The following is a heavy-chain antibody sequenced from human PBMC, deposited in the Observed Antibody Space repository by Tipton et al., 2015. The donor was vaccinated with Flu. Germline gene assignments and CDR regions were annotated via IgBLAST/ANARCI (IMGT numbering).Heavy chain of an antibody. CDR1: GDALSSSGYY. CDR2: IFYSGSL. CDR3: ARGLTYYYDNGGYRIWFDS. D-gene: IGHD3-22*01. V-gene: IGHV4-31*03. Sequence: TLSLTCTVSGDALSSSGYYWSWIRRPPGKGLEWIGYIFYSGSLYYNPSLESRVRISIDTTQNGVSLKLTSVTVADTAVYYCARGLTYYYDNGGYRIWFDSWGPGTLGTVSP. J-gene: IGHJ5*01.